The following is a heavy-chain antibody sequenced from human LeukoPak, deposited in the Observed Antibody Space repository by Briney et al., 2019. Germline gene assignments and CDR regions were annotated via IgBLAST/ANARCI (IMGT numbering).Heavy chain of an antibody. CDR1: GFTFSSYW. Sequence: GGSLRLSCAVSGFTFSSYWMHWVRQAPGKGLVWVSRIDRDGSRINYADSVMGRFTISRDNGKNTLFLQMNSLRAEDAAVYYCVRGNDYGGPHYWGQGTLVTVSS. V-gene: IGHV3-74*01. J-gene: IGHJ4*02. CDR3: VRGNDYGGPHY. D-gene: IGHD4-23*01. CDR2: IDRDGSRI.